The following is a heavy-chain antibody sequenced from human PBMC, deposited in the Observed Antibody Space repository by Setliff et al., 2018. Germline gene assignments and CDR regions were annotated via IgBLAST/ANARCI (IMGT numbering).Heavy chain of an antibody. J-gene: IGHJ4*02. CDR1: GYTFTNYW. V-gene: IGHV5-51*01. CDR2: LKPGDSGI. CDR3: ARIGIKSGYYFDY. Sequence: PGESLKISCQGSGYTFTNYWIGWGRQMPGKGLEWMGILKPGDSGIRYSPSFQGQVTLSADTSIATAYLQWSSLKASDTAIYYCARIGIKSGYYFDYWGQGTLVTVSS. D-gene: IGHD5-12*01.